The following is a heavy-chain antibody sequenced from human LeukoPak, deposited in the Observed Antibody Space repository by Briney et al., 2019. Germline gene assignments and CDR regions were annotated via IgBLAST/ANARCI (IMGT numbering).Heavy chain of an antibody. CDR2: IYSSGST. CDR3: ARLRLYSSSTFEY. CDR1: GGSISTYD. V-gene: IGHV4-4*07. D-gene: IGHD3-16*01. J-gene: IGHJ4*02. Sequence: PSETLSPTCTVSGGSISTYDWTWIRQPAGKGLEWIGRIYSSGSTNSNPSLKSRVTMSVDTSKNQFSLKLTSVTAADTAVYYCARLRLYSSSTFEYWGQGAQVTVSS.